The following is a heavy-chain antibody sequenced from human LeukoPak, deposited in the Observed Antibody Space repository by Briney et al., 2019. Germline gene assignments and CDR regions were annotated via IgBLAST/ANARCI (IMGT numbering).Heavy chain of an antibody. CDR2: IYYSGST. CDR3: ARGERGYSGYDYNWFDP. J-gene: IGHJ5*02. D-gene: IGHD5-12*01. V-gene: IGHV4-30-4*01. CDR1: GGSISSGDYY. Sequence: PSETLSLTCTVSGGSISSGDYYWSWIRQPPGKGLEWIGYIYYSGSTYYNPSLKSRVTISVDTSKNQFSLKLSSVTAADTAVYYCARGERGYSGYDYNWFDPWGQGTLVTVSS.